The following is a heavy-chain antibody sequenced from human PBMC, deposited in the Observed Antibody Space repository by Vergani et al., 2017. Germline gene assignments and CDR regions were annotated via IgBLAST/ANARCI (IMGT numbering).Heavy chain of an antibody. J-gene: IGHJ4*02. V-gene: IGHV4-39*07. CDR1: GGSISSGGYY. CDR2: IYYSGST. Sequence: QVQLQESGPGLVKPSQTLSLTCTVSGGSISSGGYYWGWIRQPPGKGLEWIGSIYYSGSTYYNPSLKSRVTISVDTSKNQFSLKLSSVTAADTAVYYCAREFPNYYDSSGYFGWGQGTLVTVSS. CDR3: AREFPNYYDSSGYFG. D-gene: IGHD3-22*01.